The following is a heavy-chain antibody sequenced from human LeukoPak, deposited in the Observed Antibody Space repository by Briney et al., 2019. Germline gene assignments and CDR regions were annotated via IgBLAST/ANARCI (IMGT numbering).Heavy chain of an antibody. CDR2: IYYSGST. CDR3: ARVFRDFWSGSNWFDP. Sequence: SETPSLTCTVSGGSISSYYWSWIRQPPGKGLEWIGYIYYSGSTNYNPSLKSRVTISVDTSKNQFSLKLSSVTAADTAVYYCARVFRDFWSGSNWFDPWGQGTLVTVSS. D-gene: IGHD3-3*01. J-gene: IGHJ5*02. V-gene: IGHV4-59*01. CDR1: GGSISSYY.